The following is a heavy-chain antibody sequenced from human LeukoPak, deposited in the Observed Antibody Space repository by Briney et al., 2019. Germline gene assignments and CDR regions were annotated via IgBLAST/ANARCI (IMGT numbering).Heavy chain of an antibody. CDR3: AKDQSRDYDILTGYYPFDY. CDR2: ISGSGGST. CDR1: GFTFSSYA. J-gene: IGHJ4*02. D-gene: IGHD3-9*01. Sequence: AGGSLRLSCAASGFTFSSYAMSWVRQAPGKGLEWVSAISGSGGSTYYADSVKGRFTISRDNSKNTLYLQMNSLRAEDTAVYYCAKDQSRDYDILTGYYPFDYWGQGTLVTVSS. V-gene: IGHV3-23*01.